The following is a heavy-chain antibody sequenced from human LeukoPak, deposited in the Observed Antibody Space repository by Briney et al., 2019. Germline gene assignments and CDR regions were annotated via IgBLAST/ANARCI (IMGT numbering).Heavy chain of an antibody. CDR2: ISGSGGST. J-gene: IGHJ4*02. V-gene: IGHV3-23*01. CDR1: GFTFDDYA. Sequence: GGSLRLSCAASGFTFDDYAMHWVRQAPGKGLEWVSAISGSGGSTYYADSVKGRFTISRDNSKNTLYLQMNSLRAEDTAVYYCAKVHTVTTYYFDYWGQGTLVTVSS. D-gene: IGHD4-11*01. CDR3: AKVHTVTTYYFDY.